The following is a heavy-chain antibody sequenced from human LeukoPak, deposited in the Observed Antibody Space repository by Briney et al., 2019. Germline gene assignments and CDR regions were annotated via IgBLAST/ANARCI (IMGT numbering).Heavy chain of an antibody. CDR3: ASSYDSSGYWPFDY. CDR2: IYYSGST. D-gene: IGHD3-22*01. V-gene: IGHV4-59*01. CDR1: GGSISSYY. J-gene: IGHJ4*02. Sequence: SETLSLTSTVSGGSISSYYWSWIRQPPGKGLEWIGYIYYSGSTNYNPSLKSRVTISVDTSKNQFSLKLSSVTAADTAVYYCASSYDSSGYWPFDYWGQGTLVTVSS.